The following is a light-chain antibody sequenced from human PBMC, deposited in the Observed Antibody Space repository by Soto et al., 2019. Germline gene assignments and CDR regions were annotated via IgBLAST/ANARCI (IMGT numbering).Light chain of an antibody. V-gene: IGLV2-14*01. CDR1: SNDIGGYNY. CDR3: SSYTSTHSPVI. J-gene: IGLJ2*01. Sequence: QSALTQPASVSGSPGQSITISCTGTSNDIGGYNYVSWYQQHPGAAPKLIIYEVSNRPSGVSNRFSGSKSDNTASLTITGLQAEDEAAYYCSSYTSTHSPVIFGGGTKLTVL. CDR2: EVS.